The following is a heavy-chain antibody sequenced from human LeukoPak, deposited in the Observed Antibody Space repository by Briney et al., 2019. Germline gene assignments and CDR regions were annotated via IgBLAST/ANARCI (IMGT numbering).Heavy chain of an antibody. CDR3: AKGGYSSSWYGGGFDP. CDR2: ISGSGGST. V-gene: IGHV3-23*01. J-gene: IGHJ5*02. Sequence: GGSLRLSCAASGFTFSSYAMSWVRQAPGKGLEWFPAISGSGGSTYYADSVKGRFTISRDNSKNTLYLQMNSLRAEDTAVYYCAKGGYSSSWYGGGFDPWGQGTLVTVSS. D-gene: IGHD6-13*01. CDR1: GFTFSSYA.